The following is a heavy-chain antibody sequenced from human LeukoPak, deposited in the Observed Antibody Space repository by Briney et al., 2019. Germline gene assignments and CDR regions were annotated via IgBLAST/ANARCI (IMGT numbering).Heavy chain of an antibody. CDR3: AKDSVPAAMHTYIFDY. CDR2: ISGSGGST. Sequence: PGGSLRLACAASGFTFSSYAMSWVRQAPGKGLEWVSAISGSGGSTYYADSVKGRFTISRDNSKNTLYLQMNSLRAEDTAVYYCAKDSVPAAMHTYIFDYWGQGTLVTVSS. CDR1: GFTFSSYA. V-gene: IGHV3-23*01. D-gene: IGHD2-2*01. J-gene: IGHJ4*02.